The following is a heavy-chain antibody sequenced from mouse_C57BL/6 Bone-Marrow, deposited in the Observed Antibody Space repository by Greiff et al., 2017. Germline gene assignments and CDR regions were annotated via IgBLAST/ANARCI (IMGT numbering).Heavy chain of an antibody. V-gene: IGHV1-50*01. Sequence: QVQLQQPGAELVKPGASVKMSCKASGYTFTSYWMQWVKQRPGQGLEWIGEIDPSDSYTNYNQTFKGKATLTVDPSSTTAYMQLSSLTSEYSAVYYCARGGFISTVEDYFDYWGQGTTLTVSS. CDR1: GYTFTSYW. D-gene: IGHD1-1*01. CDR3: ARGGFISTVEDYFDY. CDR2: IDPSDSYT. J-gene: IGHJ2*01.